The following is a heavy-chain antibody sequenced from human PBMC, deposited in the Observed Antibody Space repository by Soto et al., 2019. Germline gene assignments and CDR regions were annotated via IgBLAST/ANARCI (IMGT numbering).Heavy chain of an antibody. J-gene: IGHJ6*04. CDR3: AGGGQFAPNGHQFMDV. CDR2: ISTYTGKT. Sequence: ASVKVSCKASGYVFSDNGVSWVRQVPGQGLEWMGWISTYTGKTKYAQKFQDRVTLTTDTSTSTAYMDLRSLRPDDTAVYYCAGGGQFAPNGHQFMDVWGKETTVTVSS. D-gene: IGHD3-10*01. CDR1: GYVFSDNG. V-gene: IGHV1-18*04.